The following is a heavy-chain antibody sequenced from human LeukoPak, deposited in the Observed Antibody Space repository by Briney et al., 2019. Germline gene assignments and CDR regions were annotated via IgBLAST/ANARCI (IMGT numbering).Heavy chain of an antibody. Sequence: GASLRLSCAASGFTFSSYAMSWVRQAPGKGREWVSAISGSGGSTYYADSVKGRFTISRDNSKNTLYLQMNSLRAEDTAVYYCAKVELNWNDEYFQHWGQGTLVTVSS. J-gene: IGHJ1*01. CDR1: GFTFSSYA. V-gene: IGHV3-23*01. CDR3: AKVELNWNDEYFQH. CDR2: ISGSGGST. D-gene: IGHD1-1*01.